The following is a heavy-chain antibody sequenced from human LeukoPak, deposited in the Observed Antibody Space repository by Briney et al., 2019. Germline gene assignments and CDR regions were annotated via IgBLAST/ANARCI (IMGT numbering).Heavy chain of an antibody. D-gene: IGHD1-26*01. J-gene: IGHJ4*02. CDR1: GFTFSSYS. Sequence: PGGSLRLSCAASGFTFSSYSMNWVRQAPGKGLEWVSSISSSSYIYYADSVKGRFTISRDNAKNSLYLQMNSLRAEDTAVYYCARVESGSYFDYWGQGTLVTVSS. V-gene: IGHV3-21*01. CDR2: ISSSSYI. CDR3: ARVESGSYFDY.